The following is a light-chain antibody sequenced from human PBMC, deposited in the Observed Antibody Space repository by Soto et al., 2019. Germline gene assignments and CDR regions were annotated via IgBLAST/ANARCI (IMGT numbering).Light chain of an antibody. J-gene: IGLJ1*01. CDR2: YDS. V-gene: IGLV3-21*04. CDR3: QVWDSSFYV. CDR1: NIGSKS. Sequence: SYELTQPPSVSVAPGKTARITCGGYNIGSKSVHWYQQKPGQAPVLVIYYDSDRPSGIPERFSGSNSGNTATLTISRVEAGDEADYYCQVWDSSFYVFGTGTKVTVL.